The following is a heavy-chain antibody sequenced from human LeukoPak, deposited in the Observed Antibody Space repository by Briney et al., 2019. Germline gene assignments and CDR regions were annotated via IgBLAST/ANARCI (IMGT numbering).Heavy chain of an antibody. CDR2: ISSNGGST. D-gene: IGHD5-18*01. CDR1: GFTFSSYA. J-gene: IGHJ4*02. CDR3: ARDGGYSYGSPSYYFDY. Sequence: GGSPRLSCAASGFTFSSYAMHWVRQAPGKGLEYVSAISSNGGSTYYANSVKGRFTISRDNSKNTLYLQMGSLRAEDMAVYYCARDGGYSYGSPSYYFDYWGQGTLVTVSS. V-gene: IGHV3-64*01.